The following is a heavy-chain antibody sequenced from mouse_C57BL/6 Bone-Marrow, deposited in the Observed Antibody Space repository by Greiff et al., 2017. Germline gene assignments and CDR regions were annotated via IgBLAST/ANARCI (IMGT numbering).Heavy chain of an antibody. J-gene: IGHJ2*01. Sequence: QVQLQQSGAELVRPGASVTLSCKASGYTFTDYEMHWVKQTPVHGLEWIGAIDPETGGTAYNQKFKGKAILTADKSSSTAYMELRSLTSEDSAVYYCTRGDYGSRRYWGQGTTLTVSS. CDR1: GYTFTDYE. D-gene: IGHD1-1*01. CDR3: TRGDYGSRRY. CDR2: IDPETGGT. V-gene: IGHV1-15*01.